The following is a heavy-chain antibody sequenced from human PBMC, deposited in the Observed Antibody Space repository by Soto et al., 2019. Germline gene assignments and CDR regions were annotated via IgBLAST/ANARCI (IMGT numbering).Heavy chain of an antibody. CDR3: TNGLGPQLFDY. D-gene: IGHD6-13*01. Sequence: QVQLVQSGAEVKKPGASVKVSCKASGYTFTSYGISWVRQAPGQGLEWMGWINAYNGNTKYVQKLQGRVTMTTDTATRTANMQITNLRSDDTAVYYITNGLGPQLFDYWGQGTLVTVSS. CDR2: INAYNGNT. J-gene: IGHJ4*02. V-gene: IGHV1-18*01. CDR1: GYTFTSYG.